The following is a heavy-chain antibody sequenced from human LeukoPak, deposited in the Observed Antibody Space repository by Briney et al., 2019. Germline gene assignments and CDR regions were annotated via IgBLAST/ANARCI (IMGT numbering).Heavy chain of an antibody. CDR3: ASSSSSSMADY. V-gene: IGHV3-11*01. D-gene: IGHD6-6*01. J-gene: IGHJ4*02. Sequence: GGSLRLSCAASGFTFSDYYMSWIRQAPGKGLEWVSYISSSGSTIYYADSVKGRFTIPRDNAKNSLYLQMNSLRAEDTAVYYCASSSSSSMADYWGQGTLVTVSS. CDR1: GFTFSDYY. CDR2: ISSSGSTI.